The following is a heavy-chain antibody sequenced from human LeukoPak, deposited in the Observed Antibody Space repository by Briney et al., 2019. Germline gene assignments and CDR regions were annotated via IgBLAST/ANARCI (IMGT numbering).Heavy chain of an antibody. J-gene: IGHJ1*01. CDR1: GYTFSSYA. V-gene: IGHV1-18*01. CDR2: ISTYTGNT. Sequence: ASVKVSCKASGYTFSSYAISWVRQAPGQGFEWMGWISTYTGNTNYVEKFQGRVNMTTDTSTNTAYMELRSLRSDDTAVYYCARSRSYDSSGYYYGYFQHWGQGTLVTVSS. CDR3: ARSRSYDSSGYYYGYFQH. D-gene: IGHD3-22*01.